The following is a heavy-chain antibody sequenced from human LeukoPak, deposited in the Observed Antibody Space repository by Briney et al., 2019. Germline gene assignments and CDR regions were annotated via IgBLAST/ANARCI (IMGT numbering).Heavy chain of an antibody. D-gene: IGHD3-10*01. CDR1: GFTFSSYS. CDR3: ARGKGPTYYYGPDFDY. V-gene: IGHV3-21*01. Sequence: GGSVRLLYAASGFTFSSYSMNWVRHAPGKGLEWVSSISSRSSYIYYADSVKGRLTISRDNGENSLYLQMYSLTAADTAVYYCARGKGPTYYYGPDFDYWGQGTLVTVSS. J-gene: IGHJ4*02. CDR2: ISSRSSYI.